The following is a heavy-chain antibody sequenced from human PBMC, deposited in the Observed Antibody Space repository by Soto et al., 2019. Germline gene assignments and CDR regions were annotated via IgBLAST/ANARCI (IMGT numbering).Heavy chain of an antibody. CDR2: IGTAGDT. D-gene: IGHD6-25*01. Sequence: PGGSLRLSCAASGFTFSSYDMHWVRQATGKGLEWVSAIGTAGDTYYPGSVKGRFTISRENAKNSLYLQMNSLRAGDTAVYYCASGRSSGIVDYWGQGTLVTVSS. V-gene: IGHV3-13*01. CDR3: ASGRSSGIVDY. CDR1: GFTFSSYD. J-gene: IGHJ4*02.